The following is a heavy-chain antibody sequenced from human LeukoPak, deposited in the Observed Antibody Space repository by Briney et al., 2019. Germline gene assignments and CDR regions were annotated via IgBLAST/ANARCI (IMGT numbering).Heavy chain of an antibody. CDR1: GFSFNRYA. CDR2: ISGSAGST. D-gene: IGHD4-17*01. J-gene: IGHJ4*02. Sequence: GGSLRLSCVVSGFSFNRYAMSWVRQAPGKGLEWVSAISGSAGSTYYAGSVKGRFTISRDNAKNSLYLQMNSLRAEDTAVYYCANVVTTTEDYWGQGTLVTVSS. V-gene: IGHV3-23*01. CDR3: ANVVTTTEDY.